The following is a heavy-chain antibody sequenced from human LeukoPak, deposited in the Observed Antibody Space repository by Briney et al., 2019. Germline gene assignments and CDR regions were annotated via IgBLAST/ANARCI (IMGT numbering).Heavy chain of an antibody. CDR3: ARGRSITILRGVAISDGFDI. V-gene: IGHV3-21*01. Sequence: GGSVRLSCAASGFTFNTHGMNWVRQAPGKGLEWVSFIDTTTSYKYYADSVEGRFTISRDNAKNSLYLQMNSLRADDTALYYCARGRSITILRGVAISDGFDIWGQGTMVTVSS. CDR2: IDTTTSYK. CDR1: GFTFNTHG. D-gene: IGHD3-10*01. J-gene: IGHJ3*02.